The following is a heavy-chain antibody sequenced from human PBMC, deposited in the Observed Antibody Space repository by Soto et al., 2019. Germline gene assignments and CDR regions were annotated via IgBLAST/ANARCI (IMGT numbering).Heavy chain of an antibody. D-gene: IGHD1-1*01. CDR1: GFTFSSYA. V-gene: IGHV3-23*01. Sequence: GSLRLSCAASGFTFSSYAMSWVRQAPGKGLEWVSAISGSGGSTYYADSVKGRFTISRDNSKNTLYLQMNSLRAEDTAVYYCAKGPWGTESYYYYYMDVWGKGTTVTVSS. CDR3: AKGPWGTESYYYYYMDV. J-gene: IGHJ6*03. CDR2: ISGSGGST.